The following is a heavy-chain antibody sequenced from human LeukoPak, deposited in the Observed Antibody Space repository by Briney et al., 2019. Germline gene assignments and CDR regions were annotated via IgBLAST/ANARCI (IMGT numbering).Heavy chain of an antibody. CDR1: GYTLTELS. Sequence: ASVKVSCKVTGYTLTELSMHWVRQAPGKGLEWMGGFDPEGGETIYAQKFQGRVTMTRDTSTSTVYMELSSLRFEDTAVYYCARADYGGISDYYFYGMDVWGQGTTVTVSS. D-gene: IGHD4-23*01. J-gene: IGHJ6*01. CDR2: FDPEGGET. V-gene: IGHV1-24*01. CDR3: ARADYGGISDYYFYGMDV.